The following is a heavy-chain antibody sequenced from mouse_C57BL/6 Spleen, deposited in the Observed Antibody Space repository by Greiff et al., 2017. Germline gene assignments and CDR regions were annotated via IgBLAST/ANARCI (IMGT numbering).Heavy chain of an antibody. CDR2: ISYDGSN. J-gene: IGHJ4*01. CDR1: GYSITSGYY. CDR3: ARNYGSFYAMDY. Sequence: DVKLQESGPGLVKPSPSLSLTCSVTGYSITSGYYWNWIRQFPGNKLEWRGYISYDGSNNYNPSLKNRISITRDTSKNQFFLKLNSVTTEDTATYYCARNYGSFYAMDYWGQGPSVTVSS. D-gene: IGHD1-1*01. V-gene: IGHV3-6*01.